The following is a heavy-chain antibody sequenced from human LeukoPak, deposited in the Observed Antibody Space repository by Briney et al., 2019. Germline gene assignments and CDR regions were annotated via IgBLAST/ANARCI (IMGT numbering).Heavy chain of an antibody. J-gene: IGHJ3*02. D-gene: IGHD2-2*02. V-gene: IGHV1-46*01. Sequence: GASVKVSCKASGYTFTSYYMHWVRQAPGQGLEWMGIINPSGGSTSYAQKFQGRVTMTRDTSTSTVYMELSSLRSEDTAVYYCARGCSSTSCYTDAFDIWGQGTMVTVSS. CDR3: ARGCSSTSCYTDAFDI. CDR2: INPSGGST. CDR1: GYTFTSYY.